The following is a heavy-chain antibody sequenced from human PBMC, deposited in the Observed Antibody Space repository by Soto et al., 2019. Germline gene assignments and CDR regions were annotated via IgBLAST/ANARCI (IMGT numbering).Heavy chain of an antibody. J-gene: IGHJ4*02. V-gene: IGHV3-23*01. CDR2: ISGSGGRT. CDR3: AKLSIVVVILGCFDY. Sequence: GGSLRLSCAASGFTFSSYAMSWVRQAPGKGLEWVSAISGSGGRTYYADSVKGRFTISRDNSKNPLYRQMTSLRAEDTAVYYCAKLSIVVVILGCFDYWGQGTLVTVSS. D-gene: IGHD3-22*01. CDR1: GFTFSSYA.